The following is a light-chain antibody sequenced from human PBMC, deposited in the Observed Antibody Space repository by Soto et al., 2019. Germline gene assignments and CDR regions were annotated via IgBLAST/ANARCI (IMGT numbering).Light chain of an antibody. CDR3: QHYTNWPLT. V-gene: IGKV3-15*01. CDR1: HSVSTR. J-gene: IGKJ4*01. CDR2: DAS. Sequence: EIVMTQSPATLSVSPGERATLSCRASHSVSTRLAWYQQKPGQAPRLLIYDASTRATGLPARFSGSVSGTDYTLTISSLQSEDFAVYYCQHYTNWPLTFGGGTKVEIK.